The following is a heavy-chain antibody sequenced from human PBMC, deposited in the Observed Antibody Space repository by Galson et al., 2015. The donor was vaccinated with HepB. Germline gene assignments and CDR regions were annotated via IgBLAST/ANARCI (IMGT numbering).Heavy chain of an antibody. V-gene: IGHV1-3*01. CDR2: INAGNGNT. D-gene: IGHD3-22*01. CDR1: GYTFTSYA. J-gene: IGHJ3*02. Sequence: SVKVSCKASGYTFTSYAMHWVRQAPGQRLEWMGWINAGNGNTKYSQKFQGRVTITRDTSASTAYMELRSLRSDDTAVYYCAFNYYDSSGYFTLDAFDIWGQGTMVTVSS. CDR3: AFNYYDSSGYFTLDAFDI.